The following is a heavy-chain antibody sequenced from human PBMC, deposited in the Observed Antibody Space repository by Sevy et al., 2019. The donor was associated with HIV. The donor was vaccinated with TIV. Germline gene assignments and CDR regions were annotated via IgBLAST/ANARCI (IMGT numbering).Heavy chain of an antibody. D-gene: IGHD3-22*01. CDR2: IYTSGST. J-gene: IGHJ5*02. Sequence: SETLSLTCTVSGGSFSSDDYSWSWIRQPAGKGLEWIGLIYTSGSTSYNPSLRSRVSMSVDTSKNLFSLRLSSVTAADTAVYYCARGGSYHYDSSGWSVWFDPWGQGTPVTVSS. V-gene: IGHV4-61*02. CDR1: GGSFSSDDYS. CDR3: ARGGSYHYDSSGWSVWFDP.